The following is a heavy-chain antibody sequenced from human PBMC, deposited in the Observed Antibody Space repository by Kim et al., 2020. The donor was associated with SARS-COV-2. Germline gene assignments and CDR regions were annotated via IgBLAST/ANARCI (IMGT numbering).Heavy chain of an antibody. CDR1: GGSISSYY. V-gene: IGHV4-59*01. Sequence: SETLSLTCIVSGGSISSYYWSWIRQPPGKGLEWIGYIYYSGSTNYNPSLKSRVTITVDTSKNQFSLKLSSVTAADTAVYYCVRGTQSPYSSSWVPVDHYYYGRDVWGQGTTVTVSS. D-gene: IGHD6-13*01. CDR2: IYYSGST. J-gene: IGHJ6*02. CDR3: VRGTQSPYSSSWVPVDHYYYGRDV.